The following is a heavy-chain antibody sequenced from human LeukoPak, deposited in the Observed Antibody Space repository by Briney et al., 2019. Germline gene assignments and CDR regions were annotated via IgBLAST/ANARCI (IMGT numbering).Heavy chain of an antibody. D-gene: IGHD2-2*01. V-gene: IGHV3-7*01. CDR1: GFTFSTYW. CDR2: IKQDGSDK. Sequence: TGGSLRLSCAASGFTFSTYWMSWVRQAPGKGLEWVANIKQDGSDKFYVDSVKGRFTISRDNAKNSMYLQMNSLRAEYTAVYYCARVLPVASRDYWGQGTLVTVSS. J-gene: IGHJ4*02. CDR3: ARVLPVASRDY.